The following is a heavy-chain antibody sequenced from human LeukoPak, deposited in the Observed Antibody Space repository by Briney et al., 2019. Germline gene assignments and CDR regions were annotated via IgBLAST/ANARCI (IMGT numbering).Heavy chain of an antibody. CDR1: GYTFTNYG. Sequence: GASVKVSCKASGYTFTNYGISWVRQAPGQGLEWMGWINPNSGFTHFAQKFKGRVTMTRDTSSSTAYMDLSGLRSDDTAVYFCARNNTFLGLDYWGQGTLVTVSS. V-gene: IGHV1-2*02. J-gene: IGHJ4*02. D-gene: IGHD3-3*02. CDR2: INPNSGFT. CDR3: ARNNTFLGLDY.